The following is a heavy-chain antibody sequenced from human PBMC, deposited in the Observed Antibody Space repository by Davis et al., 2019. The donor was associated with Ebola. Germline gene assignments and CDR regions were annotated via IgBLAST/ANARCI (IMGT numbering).Heavy chain of an antibody. CDR1: GRTFISYA. CDR3: SSGYYPYYFDY. V-gene: IGHV1-69*04. J-gene: IGHJ4*02. CDR2: IITILGIA. Sequence: SVKVSCKASGRTFISYAISWLRQPPGQGLEWMGRIITILGIANYAQKFQGRVTITADKSTSTAYMELSSLRSEDTAVYYCSSGYYPYYFDYWGQGTLVTVSS. D-gene: IGHD3-22*01.